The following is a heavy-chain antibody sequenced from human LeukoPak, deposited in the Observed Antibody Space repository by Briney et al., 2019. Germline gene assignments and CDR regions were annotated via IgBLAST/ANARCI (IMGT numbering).Heavy chain of an antibody. V-gene: IGHV3-30*04. CDR3: ARERYGSGRLDV. Sequence: GRSLRLSCAASGFTFSSYAMHWVRQATGKGLEWVAVISYDGSNKYYADSVKGRFTISRDNSKNTLYLQMNSLRAEDTAVYYCARERYGSGRLDVWGKGTTVTVSS. J-gene: IGHJ6*04. CDR1: GFTFSSYA. D-gene: IGHD3-10*01. CDR2: ISYDGSNK.